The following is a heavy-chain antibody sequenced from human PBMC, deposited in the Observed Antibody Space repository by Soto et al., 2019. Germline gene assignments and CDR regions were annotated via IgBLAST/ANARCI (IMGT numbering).Heavy chain of an antibody. J-gene: IGHJ6*02. CDR1: GGTFSSYA. V-gene: IGHV1-69*13. D-gene: IGHD4-17*01. CDR3: AREGLVLVPTTVNSDYYYYAMDV. CDR2: FIPIFGTA. Sequence: SVKVSCKASGGTFSSYAISWVRQAPGQGLEWMGGFIPIFGTANYAQKFQGRVTITADESTSTAYMELISLRSEDTAVYYCAREGLVLVPTTVNSDYYYYAMDVWGQGTTVTVSS.